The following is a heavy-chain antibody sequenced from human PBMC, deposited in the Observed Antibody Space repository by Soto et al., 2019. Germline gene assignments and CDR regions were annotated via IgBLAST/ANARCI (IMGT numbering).Heavy chain of an antibody. D-gene: IGHD1-26*01. CDR3: ARGKLSGSYFVPVPQYNWFDP. Sequence: ASVKVSCKASGYTFTGYYMHWVRQAPGQGLEWMGWINPNSGGTNYAQKFQGWVTMTRDTSISTAYMELSRLRSDDTAVYYCARGKLSGSYFVPVPQYNWFDPWGQGTLVTVSS. V-gene: IGHV1-2*04. CDR1: GYTFTGYY. J-gene: IGHJ5*02. CDR2: INPNSGGT.